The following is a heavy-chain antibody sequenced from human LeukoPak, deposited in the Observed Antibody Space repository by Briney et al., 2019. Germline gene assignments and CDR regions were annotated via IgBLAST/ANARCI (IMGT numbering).Heavy chain of an antibody. J-gene: IGHJ5*02. V-gene: IGHV1-18*04. CDR3: AFGGGGWYRKGWFDP. CDR1: GYTFTSYG. D-gene: IGHD2-15*01. CDR2: ISAYNGNT. Sequence: GASVKVSCKASGYTFTSYGISWVRQAPGQGLEWMGWISAYNGNTNYAQKLQGRVTMTTDTSTSTAYMELRSLGSDDTAVYYCAFGGGGWYRKGWFDPWGQGTLVTVSS.